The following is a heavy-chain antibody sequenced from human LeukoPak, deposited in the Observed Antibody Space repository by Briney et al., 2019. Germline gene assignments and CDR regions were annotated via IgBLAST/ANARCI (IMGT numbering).Heavy chain of an antibody. CDR3: ARHRGRRHSYGPHDAFDI. CDR2: IYYSGST. Sequence: SETLSLTCTVSGGSISSYYWSWIRQPPGKGLEWIGYIYYSGSTNYNPSLKSRVTISVDTSKNQFSLKLSSVTAADTAVYYCARHRGRRHSYGPHDAFDIWRQGTMVTVSS. V-gene: IGHV4-59*08. CDR1: GGSISSYY. J-gene: IGHJ3*02. D-gene: IGHD5-18*01.